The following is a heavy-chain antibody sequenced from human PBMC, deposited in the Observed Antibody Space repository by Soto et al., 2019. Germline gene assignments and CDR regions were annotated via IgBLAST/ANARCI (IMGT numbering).Heavy chain of an antibody. CDR2: TYYRSKWNY. J-gene: IGHJ6*02. Sequence: PSQTLSLTCAISGDSVSANNAAWNWIRQSPSRGLEWLGRTYYRSKWNYDYAESVKSRLTITPGTSNNQFSLQLNSVTPEDAAVYYCVRQPLANLALYGMDVWGQGTTVTVSS. V-gene: IGHV6-1*01. D-gene: IGHD6-6*01. CDR3: VRQPLANLALYGMDV. CDR1: GDSVSANNAA.